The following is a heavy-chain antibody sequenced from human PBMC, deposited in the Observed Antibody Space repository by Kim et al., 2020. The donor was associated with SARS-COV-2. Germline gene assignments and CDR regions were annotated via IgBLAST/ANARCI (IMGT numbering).Heavy chain of an antibody. CDR3: AKDGYGMDV. V-gene: IGHV4-4*07. Sequence: GRTNYTPSLKSRVTMSVDTSKNQFSLKLSSVTAADTAVYYCAKDGYGMDVWGQGTTVTVSS. J-gene: IGHJ6*02. CDR2: GRT.